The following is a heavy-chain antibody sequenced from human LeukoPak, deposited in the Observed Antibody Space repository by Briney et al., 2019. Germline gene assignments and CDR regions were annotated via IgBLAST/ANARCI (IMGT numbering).Heavy chain of an antibody. J-gene: IGHJ4*02. CDR2: IKSDGST. Sequence: PGGSLRLPCEASGFTFSSYWMHWVRQTPGKGLMWVARIKSDGSTIYANSVQGRFTISRDNAKNSLYLQMNSLRAEDTAVYYCARGGIQLWLRDFDYWGQGTLVTVSS. V-gene: IGHV3-74*01. CDR3: ARGGIQLWLRDFDY. D-gene: IGHD5-18*01. CDR1: GFTFSSYW.